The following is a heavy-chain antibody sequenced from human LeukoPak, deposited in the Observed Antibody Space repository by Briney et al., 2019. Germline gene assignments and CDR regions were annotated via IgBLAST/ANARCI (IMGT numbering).Heavy chain of an antibody. V-gene: IGHV4-59*12. Sequence: SETLSLTCTVSGGSISGYYWSWIRQPPGQGLEWIGYIYYSGSTNYNPSLKSRVTISVDTSKNQFSLKLSSVTAADTAVYYCARDLAAGMFDYWGQGTLVTVSS. CDR2: IYYSGST. J-gene: IGHJ4*02. CDR3: ARDLAAGMFDY. D-gene: IGHD6-13*01. CDR1: GGSISGYY.